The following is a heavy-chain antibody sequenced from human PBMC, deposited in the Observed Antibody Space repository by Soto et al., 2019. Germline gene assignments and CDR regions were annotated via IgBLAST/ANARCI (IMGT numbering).Heavy chain of an antibody. CDR2: ISAYNGNT. Sequence: QVQLVQSGAEVKKPGASVKVSCKASGYTFTSYGISWVRQAPGQGLEWMGWISAYNGNTNYAQKLQGRVTMTTDTSTSTAYMELRSLRSDDTAVDYCARDSPYDILPGSPDYYYGMDVWGQGTTVTVSS. D-gene: IGHD3-9*01. V-gene: IGHV1-18*01. CDR3: ARDSPYDILPGSPDYYYGMDV. CDR1: GYTFTSYG. J-gene: IGHJ6*02.